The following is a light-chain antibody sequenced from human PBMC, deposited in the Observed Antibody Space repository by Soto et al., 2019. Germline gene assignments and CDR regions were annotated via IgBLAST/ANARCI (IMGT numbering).Light chain of an antibody. Sequence: QSALTQPASVSGSPGQSITISCTGTSSDIGGYNYVSWFQQHPAKAPKLMIYEVSHRASRVSNRFSGSKSGNTASLTISGIQAEDEADYYCSSSGSGTTRVLFGGGTKLTVL. V-gene: IGLV2-14*01. J-gene: IGLJ2*01. CDR3: SSSGSGTTRVL. CDR1: SSDIGGYNY. CDR2: EVS.